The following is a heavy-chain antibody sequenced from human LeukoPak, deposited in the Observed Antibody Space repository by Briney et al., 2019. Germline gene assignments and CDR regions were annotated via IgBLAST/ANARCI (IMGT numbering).Heavy chain of an antibody. J-gene: IGHJ4*02. V-gene: IGHV1-2*02. CDR3: ARDVDTAMVTGY. D-gene: IGHD5-18*01. CDR2: INPNSGGT. CDR1: GYTFTGYY. Sequence: ASVKVSCKASGYTFTGYYMHWVRQAPGQGLEWMGWINPNSGGTNYAQKFQGRVTMTRDTSISTAYMELSRLRSYDTAVYYCARDVDTAMVTGYWGQGTLVTVSS.